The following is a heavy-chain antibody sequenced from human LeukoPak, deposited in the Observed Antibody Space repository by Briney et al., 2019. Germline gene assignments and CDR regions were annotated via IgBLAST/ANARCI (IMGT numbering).Heavy chain of an antibody. J-gene: IGHJ4*02. CDR1: GYSFTSYW. Sequence: GESLKISCKGSGYSFTSYWIGWVRQMPGKGLEWMGIIYPGDSDTRYSPSFQGQVTISADKSISTAYLQWSSLKASDTAMYYCARHQYHHRDGYHGDYWGQGTLVTVSS. CDR2: IYPGDSDT. D-gene: IGHD5-24*01. V-gene: IGHV5-51*01. CDR3: ARHQYHHRDGYHGDY.